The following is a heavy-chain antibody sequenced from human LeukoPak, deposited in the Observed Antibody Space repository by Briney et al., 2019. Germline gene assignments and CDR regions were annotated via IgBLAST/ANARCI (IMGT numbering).Heavy chain of an antibody. CDR1: GFTFSGYW. CDR3: ARTNWFDP. Sequence: GGSLRLSCAASGFTFSGYWMHWVRQAPGKGLVWVSRINHDGGGTNYADSVKGRFTISRDNAKNTLYLQINSLRDEDTAVYYCARTNWFDPWGQGTLVTVSS. J-gene: IGHJ5*02. CDR2: INHDGGGT. V-gene: IGHV3-74*01.